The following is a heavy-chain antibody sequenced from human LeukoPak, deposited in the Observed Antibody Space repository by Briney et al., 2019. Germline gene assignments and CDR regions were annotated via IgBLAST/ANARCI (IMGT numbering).Heavy chain of an antibody. CDR3: ARDQGIEWELLPNDY. V-gene: IGHV1-18*01. CDR2: ISAYNGNT. D-gene: IGHD1-26*01. Sequence: ASVKVSCKASGYTFTSYGISWVRQAPGQGLEWMGWISAYNGNTNYAQKLQGRVTMTTDTATSTAYMDLRSLRSDDTAVYYCARDQGIEWELLPNDYWGQGTLVTVSS. J-gene: IGHJ4*02. CDR1: GYTFTSYG.